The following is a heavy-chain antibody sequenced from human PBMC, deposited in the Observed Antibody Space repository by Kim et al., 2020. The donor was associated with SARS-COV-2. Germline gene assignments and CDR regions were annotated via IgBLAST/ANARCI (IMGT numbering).Heavy chain of an antibody. V-gene: IGHV3-49*04. J-gene: IGHJ4*02. Sequence: GGSLRLSCTASGFTFGDYAMSWVRQAPGKGLEWVGFIRSKAYGGTTEYAASVKGRFTISRDDSKSIAYLQMNILKTEDTAVYYCTRDPLESGWYQPIDYWGQGTLVTVSS. CDR2: IRSKAYGGTT. CDR3: TRDPLESGWYQPIDY. CDR1: GFTFGDYA. D-gene: IGHD6-19*01.